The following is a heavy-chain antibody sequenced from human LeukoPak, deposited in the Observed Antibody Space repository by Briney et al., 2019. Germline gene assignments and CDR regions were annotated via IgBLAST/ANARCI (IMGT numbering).Heavy chain of an antibody. D-gene: IGHD3-10*01. CDR3: ARDLSEIWFGELSKTTTFDY. CDR1: GGSISSSSYY. J-gene: IGHJ4*02. CDR2: IYYSGST. V-gene: IGHV4-39*07. Sequence: PSETLSLTCTVSGGSISSSSYYWGWIRQPPGKGLEWIGSIYYSGSTYYNPSLKSRVTISVDTSKNQFSLKLSSVTAADTAVYYCARDLSEIWFGELSKTTTFDYWGQGTLVTVSS.